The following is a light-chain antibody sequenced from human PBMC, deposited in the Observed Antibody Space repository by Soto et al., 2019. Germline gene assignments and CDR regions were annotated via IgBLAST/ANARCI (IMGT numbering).Light chain of an antibody. V-gene: IGKV3D-15*01. J-gene: IGKJ5*01. Sequence: IGMTKSQVNLSVSXXERATLSCRASQSVSSNLAWYQQKPGQAPRLLIYGASTRATGIPARFSGSGSGTEFTLTISSLQSEDFAVYYCHQYNNWPPITFGQGTRLEIK. CDR3: HQYNNWPPIT. CDR1: QSVSSN. CDR2: GAS.